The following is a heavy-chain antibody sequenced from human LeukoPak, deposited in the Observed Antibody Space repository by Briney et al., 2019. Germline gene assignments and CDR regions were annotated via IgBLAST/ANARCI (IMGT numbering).Heavy chain of an antibody. CDR1: GFTFSSYS. V-gene: IGHV3-48*01. J-gene: IGHJ4*02. CDR2: ISSSSSTI. Sequence: GGSLGLSCAASGFTFSSYSMNWVRQAPGKGLEWVSYISSSSSTIYYADSVKGRFTVSRDKVKNSLYLQMNSLRAEDTAVYYCARTTRYDNVWGSSDYWGQGTLVTVSS. CDR3: ARTTRYDNVWGSSDY. D-gene: IGHD3-16*01.